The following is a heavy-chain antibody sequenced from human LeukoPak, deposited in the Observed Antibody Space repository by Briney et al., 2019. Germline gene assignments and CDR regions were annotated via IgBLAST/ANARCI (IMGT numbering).Heavy chain of an antibody. CDR2: ISGSGAET. CDR3: ARRNWGTESVESYSFDY. Sequence: PGGSLRLSCAASGFSFSRYALNWVRQAPGKGLEWVSTISGSGAETFYAASVKGRFTTSRDNSKNTLYLQMNSLRAEDTAVYYCARRNWGTESVESYSFDYWGQGTLVTVSS. D-gene: IGHD7-27*01. J-gene: IGHJ4*02. CDR1: GFSFSRYA. V-gene: IGHV3-23*01.